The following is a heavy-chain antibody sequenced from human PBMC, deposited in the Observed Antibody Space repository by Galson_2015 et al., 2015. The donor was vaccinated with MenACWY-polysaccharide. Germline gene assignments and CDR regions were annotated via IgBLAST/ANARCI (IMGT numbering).Heavy chain of an antibody. D-gene: IGHD2-2*01. V-gene: IGHV3-74*01. Sequence: TLTLSCAASGFTFSSSWMHWVRQAPGKGLVWGSRTKGDGGATDYADSVKGRFNISRDNAKNTLNRQMHSLRAEDTAVYYCTKAGAKYCRGSSCNVNWFDPWGQGTQVTVSS. J-gene: IGHJ5*02. CDR3: TKAGAKYCRGSSCNVNWFDP. CDR1: GFTFSSSW. CDR2: TKGDGGAT.